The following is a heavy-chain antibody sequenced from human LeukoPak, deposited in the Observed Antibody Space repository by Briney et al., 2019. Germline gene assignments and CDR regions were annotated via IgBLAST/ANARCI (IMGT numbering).Heavy chain of an antibody. Sequence: SETLSLTCTVSGGSISSGDYYWSWIRQPPGKGLEWIGYTYYSGSTYYNLSLKSRVTISVDTSKNQFSLKLSSVTAADTAVYYCARDISGYYGYWGRGTLVTVSS. J-gene: IGHJ4*02. D-gene: IGHD3-22*01. CDR1: GGSISSGDYY. CDR2: TYYSGST. CDR3: ARDISGYYGY. V-gene: IGHV4-30-4*08.